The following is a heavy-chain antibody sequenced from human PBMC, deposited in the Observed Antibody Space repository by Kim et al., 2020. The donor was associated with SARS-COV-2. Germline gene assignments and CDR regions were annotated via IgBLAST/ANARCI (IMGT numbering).Heavy chain of an antibody. V-gene: IGHV3-21*01. D-gene: IGHD3-16*02. CDR2: ISSSSYI. CDR1: GFTFSSYS. Sequence: GGSLRLSCAASGFTFSSYSMNWVRQAPGKGLEWVSSISSSSYIYYADSVKGRFTISRDNAKNSLYLQMNSLRAEDTAVYYCAREPDHYTRRGPLAYWGQGTLVTVSS. J-gene: IGHJ4*02. CDR3: AREPDHYTRRGPLAY.